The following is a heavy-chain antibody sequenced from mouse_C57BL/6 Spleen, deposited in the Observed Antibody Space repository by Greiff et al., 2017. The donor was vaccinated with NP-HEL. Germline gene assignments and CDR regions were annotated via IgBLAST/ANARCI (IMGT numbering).Heavy chain of an antibody. CDR2: IDPSDSYT. Sequence: VQLQQPGAELVMPGASVKLSCKASGYTFTSYWMHWVKQRPGQGLEWIGEIDPSDSYTNYNQKFKGKSTLTVDKSSSTAYMQLSSLTSEDSAVYYCARGLTGTMDYWGQGTSVTVSS. J-gene: IGHJ4*01. CDR3: ARGLTGTMDY. V-gene: IGHV1-69*01. CDR1: GYTFTSYW. D-gene: IGHD4-1*01.